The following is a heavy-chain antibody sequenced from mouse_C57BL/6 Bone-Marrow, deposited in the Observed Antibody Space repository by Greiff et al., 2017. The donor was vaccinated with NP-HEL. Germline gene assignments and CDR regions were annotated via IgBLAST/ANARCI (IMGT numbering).Heavy chain of an antibody. V-gene: IGHV6-6*01. CDR3: TGGTVVATYWYFDV. CDR2: IRNKANNHAT. D-gene: IGHD1-1*01. CDR1: GFTFSDAW. J-gene: IGHJ1*03. Sequence: EVKLVESGGGLVQPGGSMKLSCAASGFTFSDAWMDWVRQSPEKGLEWVAEIRNKANNHATYYAESVKGRFTISRDDSKSSVYLQMNSLRAEDTGIYYCTGGTVVATYWYFDVWGTGTTVTVSS.